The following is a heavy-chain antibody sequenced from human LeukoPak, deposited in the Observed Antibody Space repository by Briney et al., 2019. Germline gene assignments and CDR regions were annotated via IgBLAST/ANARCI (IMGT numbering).Heavy chain of an antibody. CDR2: IYYSGST. V-gene: IGHV4-30-4*08. Sequence: SSETLSLTCTVSGGSISSYYWSWIRQPPGKGLEWIGYIYYSGSTYYNPSLKSRVTISVDTSKNQFSLKLSSVTAADTAVYYCARARSDYSGHYFDYWGQGTLVTVSS. D-gene: IGHD4-23*01. CDR1: GGSISSYY. CDR3: ARARSDYSGHYFDY. J-gene: IGHJ4*02.